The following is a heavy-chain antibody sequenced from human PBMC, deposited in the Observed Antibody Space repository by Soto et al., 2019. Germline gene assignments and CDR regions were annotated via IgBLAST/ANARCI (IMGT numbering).Heavy chain of an antibody. CDR2: IYPGDSDT. CDR1: GYSFTSYW. Sequence: GESLKISCKGSGYSFTSYWIGWVRQMPGKGLEWMGIIYPGDSDTRYSPSFQGQVTISADKSISTAYLQWSSLKASDTAMYYRARPNKFREDGMDVWGQGTTVTVSS. V-gene: IGHV5-51*01. D-gene: IGHD2-8*01. J-gene: IGHJ6*02. CDR3: ARPNKFREDGMDV.